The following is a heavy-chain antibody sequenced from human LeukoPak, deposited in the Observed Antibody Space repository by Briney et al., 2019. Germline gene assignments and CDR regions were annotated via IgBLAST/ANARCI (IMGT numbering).Heavy chain of an antibody. Sequence: PSETLSLTCTVSGGSISSFYWSWIRQPAGKGLEWVGRIYSSGTTNYNPSLRSRATMSVDTSRNQFSLKLTSVTAADTAVYYCARAPGTQGYYFMDVWGQGTTVTVSS. CDR3: ARAPGTQGYYFMDV. CDR1: GGSISSFY. CDR2: IYSSGTT. V-gene: IGHV4-4*07. J-gene: IGHJ6*02.